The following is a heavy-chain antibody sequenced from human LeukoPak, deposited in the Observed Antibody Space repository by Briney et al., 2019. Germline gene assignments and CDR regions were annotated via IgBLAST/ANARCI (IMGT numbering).Heavy chain of an antibody. Sequence: GGSLRLSCAASGFTFSSYSMNWVRQAPGKGLEWVSYISSSSTIYYADFVKSRFTLSRDNSKNTMYLQMHSLRAEDTAVYYCARGGHTSSSWRNFFDHWGQGTLVTVSS. J-gene: IGHJ4*02. CDR1: GFTFSSYS. CDR2: ISSSSTI. D-gene: IGHD6-6*01. CDR3: ARGGHTSSSWRNFFDH. V-gene: IGHV3-48*01.